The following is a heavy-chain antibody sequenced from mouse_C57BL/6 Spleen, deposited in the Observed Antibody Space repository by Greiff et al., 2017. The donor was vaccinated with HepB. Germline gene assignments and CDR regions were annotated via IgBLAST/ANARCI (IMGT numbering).Heavy chain of an antibody. V-gene: IGHV1-52*01. CDR1: GYTFTSYW. J-gene: IGHJ3*01. CDR2: IDPSDSET. D-gene: IGHD2-4*01. CDR3: ARAPFDYDEAWFAY. Sequence: QLQQPGAELVRPGSSVKLSCKASGYTFTSYWMHWVKQRPIQGLEWIGNIDPSDSETHYNQKFKDKATLTVDKSSSTAYMQLSSLTSEDSAVYYCARAPFDYDEAWFAYWGQGTLVTVSA.